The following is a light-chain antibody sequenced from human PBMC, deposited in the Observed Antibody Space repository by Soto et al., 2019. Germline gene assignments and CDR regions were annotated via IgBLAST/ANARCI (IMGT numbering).Light chain of an antibody. V-gene: IGLV2-14*01. Sequence: QSALTQPASVSGSPGQSITISCTGTNNDVGAHNLVSWYQHHPGKAPRLIISEVSNRPSGVSNRFSASKSGNTASLTISGLQAEDEADYYCHSYDTTLTGEVFGGGTKVTVL. J-gene: IGLJ3*02. CDR3: HSYDTTLTGEV. CDR2: EVS. CDR1: NNDVGAHNL.